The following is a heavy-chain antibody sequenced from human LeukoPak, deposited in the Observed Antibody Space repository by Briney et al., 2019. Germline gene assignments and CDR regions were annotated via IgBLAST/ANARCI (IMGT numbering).Heavy chain of an antibody. D-gene: IGHD3-10*01. CDR1: GGSISSSSYY. V-gene: IGHV4-39*07. CDR2: IYYSGST. CDR3: ARDDTPYGSGSYSD. J-gene: IGHJ4*02. Sequence: PSETLSLTCTVSGGSISSSSYYWGWIRQPPGKGLEWIGSIYYSGSTYYNPSLKSRVTISVDTSKNQFSLKLSSVTAADMAVYYCARDDTPYGSGSYSDWGQGTLVSVSS.